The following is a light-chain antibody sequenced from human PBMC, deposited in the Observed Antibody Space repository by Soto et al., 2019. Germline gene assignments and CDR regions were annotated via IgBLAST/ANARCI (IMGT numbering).Light chain of an antibody. CDR1: QTVGTN. J-gene: IGKJ2*01. Sequence: EIVMTQSPATLSVSPGSSATLSCRASQTVGTNLAWYQQKFGQAPRPLIFDASTRAAGIAARFSGSGSGTDFTLTITSLQSEDFALYFCQQYNYWPRTFGQGTKLEIK. V-gene: IGKV3D-15*01. CDR3: QQYNYWPRT. CDR2: DAS.